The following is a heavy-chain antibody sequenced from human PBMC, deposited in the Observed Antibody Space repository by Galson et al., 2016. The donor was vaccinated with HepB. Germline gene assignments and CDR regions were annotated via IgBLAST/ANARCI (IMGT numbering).Heavy chain of an antibody. CDR1: GYTFNSYG. V-gene: IGHV1-18*01. CDR2: ISTYNGDT. CDR3: ARGRSPMFQGVIGY. Sequence: SVKVSCKASGYTFNSYGITWVRQAPGQGLEWMGWISTYNGDTKYAQNLQGRVALTTDTSTRTAYMELRSLRPDDTAVYYCARGRSPMFQGVIGYWGQGTLVTVSS. D-gene: IGHD3-10*01. J-gene: IGHJ4*02.